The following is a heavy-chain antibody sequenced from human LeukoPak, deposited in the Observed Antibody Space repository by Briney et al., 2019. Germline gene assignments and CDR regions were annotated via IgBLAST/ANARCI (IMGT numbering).Heavy chain of an antibody. D-gene: IGHD6-25*01. CDR2: ITASGATT. J-gene: IGHJ6*03. V-gene: IGHV3-23*01. CDR3: ARAEAAGDNRGGYYYFYMDV. CDR1: GFTFSAHH. Sequence: GGSLRLNCATSGFTFSAHHRNWVRQAQGKGREGVSGITASGATTYYADPVKGRFTISRDSSQSTLYLQMNSLRAEDTAVYYCARAEAAGDNRGGYYYFYMDVWGKGTTVTVSS.